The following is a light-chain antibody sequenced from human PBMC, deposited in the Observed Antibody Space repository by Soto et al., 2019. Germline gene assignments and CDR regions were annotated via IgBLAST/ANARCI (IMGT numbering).Light chain of an antibody. V-gene: IGKV1-39*01. CDR2: AAS. CDR1: QSISNS. J-gene: IGKJ2*01. Sequence: DIQMTQSPSSLSASVGDRITIPCRASQSISNSLNWYQQRPGKAHKLLIYAASSLQSGVPSRFSGSGSGTDFTLTISSLQSEDFSTYYCQQSYSTPYTFGQGTKLEI. CDR3: QQSYSTPYT.